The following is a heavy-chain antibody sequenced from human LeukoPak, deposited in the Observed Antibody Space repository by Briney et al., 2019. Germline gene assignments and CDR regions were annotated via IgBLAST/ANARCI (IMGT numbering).Heavy chain of an antibody. CDR3: ARIPADY. V-gene: IGHV3-48*01. CDR2: ITLSGTT. CDR1: GFTFSSYT. Sequence: GGSLRLSCAASGFTFSSYTMNWVRQAPGKGLEWLSFITLSGTTFYADSVKGRFTISRDNAKNSLYLQMNSLRADDTALYYCARIPADYWGQGILVTVSS. D-gene: IGHD2-21*01. J-gene: IGHJ4*02.